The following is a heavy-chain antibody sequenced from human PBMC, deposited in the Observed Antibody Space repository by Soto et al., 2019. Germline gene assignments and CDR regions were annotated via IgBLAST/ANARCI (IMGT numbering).Heavy chain of an antibody. J-gene: IGHJ6*02. D-gene: IGHD3-3*01. CDR2: ISAYNGNT. CDR3: ARDLRNYDFWSGYYTYYYYGMDV. CDR1: GYTFTSYA. V-gene: IGHV1-18*01. Sequence: GASVKVSCKASGYTFTSYAISWVRQAPGQGLEWMGWISAYNGNTSYAQKFQGRVTMTRDTSTSTVYMELSSLRSEDTAVYYCARDLRNYDFWSGYYTYYYYGMDVWGQGTTVTVSS.